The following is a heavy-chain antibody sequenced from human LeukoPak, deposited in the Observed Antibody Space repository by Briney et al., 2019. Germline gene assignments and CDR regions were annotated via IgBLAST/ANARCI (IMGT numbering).Heavy chain of an antibody. CDR1: GGSISRYY. V-gene: IGHV4-4*07. CDR3: ARVRYQGFDP. J-gene: IGHJ5*02. Sequence: SETLSLTCAVSGGSISRYYWSWIRQPAGRGLEWIGHIYTSGSTNYNPSLQSRVTMSIDMSENRFSLRLNSVTAAATAIYYCARVRYQGFDPWGQGTLVTVSS. CDR2: IYTSGST. D-gene: IGHD2-2*01.